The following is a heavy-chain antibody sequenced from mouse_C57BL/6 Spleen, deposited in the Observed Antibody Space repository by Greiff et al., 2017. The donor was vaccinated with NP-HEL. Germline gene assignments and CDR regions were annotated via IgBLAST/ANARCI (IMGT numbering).Heavy chain of an antibody. Sequence: VQLQQSGAELVKPGASVKLSCKASGYTFTSYWMHWVKQRPGQGLEWIGMIHPNSGSTNYNEKFKSKATLTVDKSSSTAYMQLSSLTSEDSAVYYCAREDSSGYRFAYWGQGTLVTVSA. CDR2: IHPNSGST. D-gene: IGHD3-2*02. CDR1: GYTFTSYW. J-gene: IGHJ3*01. CDR3: AREDSSGYRFAY. V-gene: IGHV1-64*01.